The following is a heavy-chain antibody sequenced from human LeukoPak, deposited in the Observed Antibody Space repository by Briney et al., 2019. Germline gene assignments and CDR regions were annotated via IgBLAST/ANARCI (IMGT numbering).Heavy chain of an antibody. D-gene: IGHD3-10*01. J-gene: IGHJ4*02. CDR2: INQDGSGK. V-gene: IGHV3-7*02. CDR1: RFTFRNYF. CDR3: ATTLVRGDLNHLGY. Sequence: GGSLRLSCAASRFTFRNYFMSWVGQTPGKGLEWVANINQDGSGKYYVDPVEGRFTISRDNARNLLFLQMNSLRPEDTAVYYCATTLVRGDLNHLGYWGRGTLVTVSS.